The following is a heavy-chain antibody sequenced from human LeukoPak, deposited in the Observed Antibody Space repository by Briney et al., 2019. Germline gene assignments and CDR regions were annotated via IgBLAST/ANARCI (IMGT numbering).Heavy chain of an antibody. J-gene: IGHJ4*02. CDR3: ARSGRATAKPLDY. D-gene: IGHD5-18*01. V-gene: IGHV1-2*02. Sequence: ASVKVSCKASGYTFTGYYMHWVRQAPGQGLEWMGWINPNSGGTNYAQKFQGRVTMTRDTSIGTAYMELSRLRSDDTAVYYCARSGRATAKPLDYWGQGTLVTVSS. CDR2: INPNSGGT. CDR1: GYTFTGYY.